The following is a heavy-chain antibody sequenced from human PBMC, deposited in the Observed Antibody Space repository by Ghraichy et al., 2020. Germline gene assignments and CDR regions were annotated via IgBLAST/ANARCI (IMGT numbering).Heavy chain of an antibody. CDR2: INHSGST. CDR3: ASAVSPSDAFDI. Sequence: ESLNISCAVYGGSFSGYYWSWIRQPPGKGLEWIGEINHSGSTNYNPSLKSRVTISVDTSKNQFSLKLSSVTAADTAVYYCASAVSPSDAFDIWGQGTMVTVSS. CDR1: GGSFSGYY. J-gene: IGHJ3*02. V-gene: IGHV4-34*01. D-gene: IGHD1-14*01.